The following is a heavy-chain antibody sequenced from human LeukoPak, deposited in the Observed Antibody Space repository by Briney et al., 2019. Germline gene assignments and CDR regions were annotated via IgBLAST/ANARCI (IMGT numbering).Heavy chain of an antibody. CDR2: ISSSSSYI. Sequence: GGSLRLSCAASGFTFSSYSMNWVRQAPGKGLEWVSSISSSSSYIYYADSVKGRFTISRDNAKNSLYLQMNSLRAEDTAVYYCARDHRGVLSGMGVWGQGTTVTVSS. J-gene: IGHJ6*02. D-gene: IGHD3-10*01. V-gene: IGHV3-21*01. CDR3: ARDHRGVLSGMGV. CDR1: GFTFSSYS.